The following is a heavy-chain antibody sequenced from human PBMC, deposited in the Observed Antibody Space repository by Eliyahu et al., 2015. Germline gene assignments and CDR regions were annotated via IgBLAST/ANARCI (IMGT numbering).Heavy chain of an antibody. J-gene: IGHJ2*01. CDR2: IYYSGST. D-gene: IGHD3-3*01. Sequence: QVQLQESGPGLVKPSETLSLTCTVSGGSXSSYYWSWIRQPPGKGLEWIGYIYYSGSTNYHPSLKSRVTISVDTSKNQFSLKLSSVTAADTAVYYCARDTREYYDFWSGWYFDLWGRGTLVTVSS. CDR1: GGSXSSYY. V-gene: IGHV4-59*01. CDR3: ARDTREYYDFWSGWYFDL.